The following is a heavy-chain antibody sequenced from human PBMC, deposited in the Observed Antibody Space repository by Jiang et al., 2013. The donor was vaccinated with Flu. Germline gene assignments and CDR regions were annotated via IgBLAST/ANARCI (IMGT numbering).Heavy chain of an antibody. D-gene: IGHD4-11*01. J-gene: IGHJ3*02. Sequence: VKPSETLSLTCSVSGGSIRNYYWSWIRQSPGKGLDWIGYISDSGSTKYNPSLKSRVTISVDTSKSQFSLKVNSVTAADTAVYYCARDTVSDAFDIWGQGTMVTVSS. CDR2: ISDSGST. CDR1: GGSIRNYY. CDR3: ARDTVSDAFDI. V-gene: IGHV4-59*01.